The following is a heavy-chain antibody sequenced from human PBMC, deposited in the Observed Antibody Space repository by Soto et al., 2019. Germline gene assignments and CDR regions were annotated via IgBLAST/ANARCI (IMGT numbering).Heavy chain of an antibody. D-gene: IGHD2-2*02. CDR3: ARDGGLGYCSSTSCYTKDYYYYGMDV. CDR1: GYAFTSYG. J-gene: IGHJ6*04. Sequence: ASVKVSCRASGYAFTSYGISWVRQAPGQGLEWMGWISAYNGNTNYAQKLQGRVTMTTDTSTSTAYMELRSLRSDDTAVYYCARDGGLGYCSSTSCYTKDYYYYGMDVWGKGPTVTVSS. V-gene: IGHV1-18*04. CDR2: ISAYNGNT.